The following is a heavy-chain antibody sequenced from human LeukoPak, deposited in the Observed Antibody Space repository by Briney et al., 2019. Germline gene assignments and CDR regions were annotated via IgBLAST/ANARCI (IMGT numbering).Heavy chain of an antibody. CDR3: ARVYYSSSYDYWYFDL. Sequence: SETLSLTCTVSGGSISNYYWSWIRQPPGKGLEWIGYIYYRGSTNYNPSLKSRVTISVDTSKNQFSLKLSSVTAADTAVYYCARVYYSSSYDYWYFDLWGRGTLVTVSS. CDR2: IYYRGST. D-gene: IGHD6-13*01. V-gene: IGHV4-59*01. J-gene: IGHJ2*01. CDR1: GGSISNYY.